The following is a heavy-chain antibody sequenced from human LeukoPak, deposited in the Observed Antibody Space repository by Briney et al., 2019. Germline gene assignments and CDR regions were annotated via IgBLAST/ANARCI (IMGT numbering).Heavy chain of an antibody. CDR2: IYSSGST. Sequence: QSGGSLRLSCAASGFNVSNNYMTWVRQAPGKGLEWVSLIYSSGSTYYADSVKGRFTISRDNSKNTLYLQVNSLRAEDTAVYYCAKVFRDGYNYPFDYWGQGTLVTVSS. CDR1: GFNVSNNY. CDR3: AKVFRDGYNYPFDY. D-gene: IGHD5-24*01. V-gene: IGHV3-53*01. J-gene: IGHJ4*02.